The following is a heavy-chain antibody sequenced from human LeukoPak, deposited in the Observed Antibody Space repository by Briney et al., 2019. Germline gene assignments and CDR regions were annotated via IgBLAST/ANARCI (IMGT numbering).Heavy chain of an antibody. CDR2: IYYSGST. CDR3: ARSKNFDY. CDR1: GGSIRNYY. J-gene: IGHJ4*02. V-gene: IGHV4-59*01. Sequence: SETLSLTCTVSGGSIRNYYWSWIRQPPGKGLEWFGYIYYSGSTNYNPSLESRVTMSVDTSKNQFSLKLSSVTAADTAVYYCARSKNFDYWGQGTLVTVSS.